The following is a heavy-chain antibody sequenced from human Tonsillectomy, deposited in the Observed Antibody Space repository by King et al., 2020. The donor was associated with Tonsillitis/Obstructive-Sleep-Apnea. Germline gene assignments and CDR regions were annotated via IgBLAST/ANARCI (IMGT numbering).Heavy chain of an antibody. CDR3: ARASEAFEI. CDR2: IDHSGST. J-gene: IGHJ3*02. CDR1: GGSFSGYY. D-gene: IGHD6-6*01. V-gene: IGHV4-34*01. Sequence: VQLQQWGAGLLKPSETLSLTCVDYGGSFSGYYWSWIRQSPGKGLEWIGEIDHSGSTNYNPSLKSRVTISVDTSKNLFSLKLSSVTAADTAVYYCARASEAFEIWGQGTMVTVSS.